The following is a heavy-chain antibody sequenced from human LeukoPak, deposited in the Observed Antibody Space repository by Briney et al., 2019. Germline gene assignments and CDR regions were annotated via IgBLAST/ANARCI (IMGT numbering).Heavy chain of an antibody. V-gene: IGHV3-15*01. CDR1: GFTFSNAW. J-gene: IGHJ6*02. Sequence: NPGGSLRLSCAASGFTFSNAWMSWVRQAPGKGLEWVGRIKSKTDGGTTDYAAPVKGRFTISRDDSKNTLYLQVNSLKTEDTAVYYCTGENVLLWFGDLYYYGMDVWGQGTTVTVSS. D-gene: IGHD3-10*01. CDR3: TGENVLLWFGDLYYYGMDV. CDR2: IKSKTDGGTT.